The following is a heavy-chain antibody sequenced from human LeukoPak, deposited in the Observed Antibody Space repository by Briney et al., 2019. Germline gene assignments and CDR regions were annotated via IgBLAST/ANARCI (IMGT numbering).Heavy chain of an antibody. CDR2: INPNSGGT. CDR1: GYTFTGYY. Sequence: GASVKVSCKASGYTFTGYYMHWVRQAPGQGLEWMGRINPNSGGTNYAQKFQGRVTMTRDTSISTAYMELSRLRSDDTAVCYCARGTYYYGSGSRDWGQGTLVTVSS. D-gene: IGHD3-10*01. V-gene: IGHV1-2*06. CDR3: ARGTYYYGSGSRD. J-gene: IGHJ4*02.